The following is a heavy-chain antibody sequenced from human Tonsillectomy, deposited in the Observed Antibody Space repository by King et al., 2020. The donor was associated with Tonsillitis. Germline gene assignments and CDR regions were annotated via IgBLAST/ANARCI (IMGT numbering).Heavy chain of an antibody. CDR1: GFTFRSYA. J-gene: IGHJ4*02. CDR3: TKRRGYTGHDDNDC. Sequence: VQLVESGGAVVQPGRSLRLSCVASGFTFRSYAIHWVRQAPGKGLEWVAVISYDGSKEHYGDSVKGRFTISRDNAKNTLYLQMNSLRTEDTAVYYCTKRRGYTGHDDNDCWGQGTLVAVSS. CDR2: ISYDGSKE. D-gene: IGHD5-12*01. V-gene: IGHV3-30*18.